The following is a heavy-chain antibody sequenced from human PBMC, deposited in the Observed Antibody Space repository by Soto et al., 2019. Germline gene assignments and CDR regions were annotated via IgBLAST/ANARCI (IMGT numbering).Heavy chain of an antibody. CDR1: GYTLTSYG. V-gene: IGHV1-18*01. CDR3: SREGWRNYDFWSVQEPYFYYYYGMDV. J-gene: IGHJ6*02. Sequence: QVQLVQSGAEVKKPGASVKVSCKASGYTLTSYGISWVRQAPGQGLEWMGWIRADTGNPNYAHKLHGRVTMTTDTCTSEAYMELRSQKYDGTAVYYCSREGWRNYDFWSVQEPYFYYYYGMDVWGQGTTVTVSS. D-gene: IGHD3-3*01. CDR2: IRADTGNP.